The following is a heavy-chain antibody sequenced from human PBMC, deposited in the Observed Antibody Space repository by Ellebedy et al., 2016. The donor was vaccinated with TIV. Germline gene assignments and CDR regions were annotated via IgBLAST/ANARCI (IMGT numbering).Heavy chain of an antibody. D-gene: IGHD6-19*01. CDR1: GFTFDDYA. CDR2: ISWNSGNI. Sequence: GGSLRLXXAASGFTFDDYALHWVRQAPGKGLEWLSGISWNSGNIDYANSVKGRFIISRENAKNSLYLQMNSVRPEDTALYYCARDRGIAMGHPYYIDGWGKGTQVNVSS. CDR3: ARDRGIAMGHPYYIDG. V-gene: IGHV3-9*01. J-gene: IGHJ6*03.